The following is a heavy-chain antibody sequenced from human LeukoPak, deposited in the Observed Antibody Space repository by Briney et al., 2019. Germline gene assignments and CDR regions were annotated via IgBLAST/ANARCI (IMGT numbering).Heavy chain of an antibody. CDR1: GFIFDDYG. V-gene: IGHV4-34*01. CDR2: INHSGST. J-gene: IGHJ6*03. Sequence: GSLRLSCAASGFIFDDYGMSWVRQAPGKGLEWIGEINHSGSTNYNPSLKSRVTISVDTSKNQFSLKLSSVTAADTAVYYCVRHIKIGYSSSSYYYYMDVWGKGTTVTISS. D-gene: IGHD6-13*01. CDR3: VRHIKIGYSSSSYYYYMDV.